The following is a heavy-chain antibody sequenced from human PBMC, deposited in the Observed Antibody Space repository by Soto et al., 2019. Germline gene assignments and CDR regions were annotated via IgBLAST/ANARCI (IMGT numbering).Heavy chain of an antibody. D-gene: IGHD2-21*02. J-gene: IGHJ3*02. Sequence: QVQLQESGPGLVKPSQTLSLTCTVSGGSISSGGYYWSWIRQHPGKGLEWIGYIYYSGSTYYNPSLKSRVTIXXDXSTXQFSLKLSSVTAADTAVYYCARVRGVVTFKRAFDIWGQGTMVTVSS. V-gene: IGHV4-31*03. CDR2: IYYSGST. CDR3: ARVRGVVTFKRAFDI. CDR1: GGSISSGGYY.